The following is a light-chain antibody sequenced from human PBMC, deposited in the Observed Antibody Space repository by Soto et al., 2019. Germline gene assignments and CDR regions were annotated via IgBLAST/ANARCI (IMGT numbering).Light chain of an antibody. CDR3: QQYDDSGT. CDR2: GAS. V-gene: IGKV3-20*01. J-gene: IGKJ1*01. CDR1: QSLSSSY. Sequence: EIVLTQSPGTLSLSPGERVTLSCRASQSLSSSYLAWYQQKPGQAPRLLIYGASSRATGIPDRFSGSGSGTDFTLTITRLEPEDLAVYYCQQYDDSGTFGQGTKVDIK.